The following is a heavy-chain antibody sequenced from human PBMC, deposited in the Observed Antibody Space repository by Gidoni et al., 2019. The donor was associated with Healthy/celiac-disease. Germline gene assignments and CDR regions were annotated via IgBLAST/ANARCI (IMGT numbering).Heavy chain of an antibody. CDR2: INHSGST. Sequence: QVQLQQWGAGLLKPSETLSLTCAVYGGSFSGYYWSWIRQPPGKGLEWIGEINHSGSTNYNPSLKSRVTISVDTSKNQFSLKLSSVTAADTAVYYCARGGQLWADYWGQGTLVTVSS. D-gene: IGHD5-18*01. CDR3: ARGGQLWADY. V-gene: IGHV4-34*01. CDR1: GGSFSGYY. J-gene: IGHJ4*02.